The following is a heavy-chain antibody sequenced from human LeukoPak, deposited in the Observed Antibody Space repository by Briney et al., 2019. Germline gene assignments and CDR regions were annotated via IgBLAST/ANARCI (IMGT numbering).Heavy chain of an antibody. CDR1: GGSISRLY. Sequence: SDPLPLTCTVSGGSISRLYWSWIRPPPGKGLEWIGYICYSRSTNHNPSLKSRVTISVDTSKNQFSLKLSTVTAADTAVYYCARHVDGYGPYFDYWGQGTLVTVSS. J-gene: IGHJ4*02. D-gene: IGHD5-24*01. CDR3: ARHVDGYGPYFDY. V-gene: IGHV4-59*08. CDR2: ICYSRST.